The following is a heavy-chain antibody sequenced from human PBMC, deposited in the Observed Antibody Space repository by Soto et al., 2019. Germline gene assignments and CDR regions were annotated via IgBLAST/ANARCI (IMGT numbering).Heavy chain of an antibody. V-gene: IGHV1-69*13. CDR3: ARATSSWDSGGDYYLSAFDI. Sequence: SVKDSFKGTVGTFSSYAISWVRQAPGQGLAWMGGSIPIFGTANYALRFEGRVTITADESTSTAYMDLSSLRSEDTAVYYCARATSSWDSGGDYYLSAFDIWGQGTMVTVSS. J-gene: IGHJ3*02. CDR1: VGTFSSYA. CDR2: SIPIFGTA. D-gene: IGHD3-22*01.